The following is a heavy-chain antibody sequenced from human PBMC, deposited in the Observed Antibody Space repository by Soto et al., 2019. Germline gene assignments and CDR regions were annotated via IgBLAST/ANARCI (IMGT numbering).Heavy chain of an antibody. CDR3: PTAGSGMDV. Sequence: SETLSLTCTVSGGSVSTSSNYWSWIRQPPGKGLEWMGYIYYSGYTSYNPSLKSRVTISLDTSKNQFSLKLSSVTAADTAVYYCPTAGSGMDVWGQGTTVTVSS. CDR1: GGSVSTSSNY. CDR2: IYYSGYT. V-gene: IGHV4-61*01. J-gene: IGHJ6*02.